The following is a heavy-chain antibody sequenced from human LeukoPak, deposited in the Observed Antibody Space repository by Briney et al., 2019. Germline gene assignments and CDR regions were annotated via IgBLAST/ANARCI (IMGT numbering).Heavy chain of an antibody. D-gene: IGHD2-2*01. V-gene: IGHV1-18*01. J-gene: IGHJ5*02. CDR3: ARARIVVVPAAMGGNWFDP. CDR1: GYTFTSCG. Sequence: ASVKVSCKASGYTFTSCGISWVRQAPGQGLEWMGWISAYNGNTNYAQKLQGRVTMTTDTSTSTAYMELRSLRSDDTAVYYCARARIVVVPAAMGGNWFDPWGQGTLVTVSS. CDR2: ISAYNGNT.